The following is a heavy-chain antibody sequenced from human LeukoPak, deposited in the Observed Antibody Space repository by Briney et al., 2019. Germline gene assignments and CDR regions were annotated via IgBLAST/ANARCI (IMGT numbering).Heavy chain of an antibody. V-gene: IGHV4-59*11. CDR2: IYYSGST. Sequence: PSETLSLTCTVSGASISSHYWSWIRQPAGKGLEWIGYIYYSGSTNYNPSLKSRVTISVDTSKNQFSLKLSSVTAADTAVYYCARETSQKGAHYMDVWGKGTTVTISS. CDR3: ARETSQKGAHYMDV. CDR1: GASISSHY. D-gene: IGHD3-16*01. J-gene: IGHJ6*03.